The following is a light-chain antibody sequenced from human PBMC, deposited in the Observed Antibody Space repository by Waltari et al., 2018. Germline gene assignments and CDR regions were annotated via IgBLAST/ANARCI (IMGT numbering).Light chain of an antibody. CDR1: QSVSSN. CDR3: QQYNNWPPWT. CDR2: GTS. Sequence: EIVMTLSPAILSVSPGERETRPCRASQSVSSNLAWYQQKPGQAPRLLIYGTSTRATGIPARFSGSGSGTEFTLTISSLQSEDFAVYYCQQYNNWPPWTFGQGTKVEIK. J-gene: IGKJ1*01. V-gene: IGKV3-15*01.